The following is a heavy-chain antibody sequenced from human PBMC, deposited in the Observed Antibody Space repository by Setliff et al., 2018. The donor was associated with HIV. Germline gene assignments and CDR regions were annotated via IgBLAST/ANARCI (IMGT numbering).Heavy chain of an antibody. Sequence: ASVKVSCKASGYTFTSYYMHWVRQAPGQGLEWMGIINPSGGSTSYAQKFQGRVTITADKSTSTAYMELSSLRSEDTAVYYCARCIAARPYYYYYMDVWGKGTTVTVSS. D-gene: IGHD6-6*01. CDR3: ARCIAARPYYYYYMDV. CDR2: INPSGGST. J-gene: IGHJ6*03. CDR1: GYTFTSYY. V-gene: IGHV1-46*01.